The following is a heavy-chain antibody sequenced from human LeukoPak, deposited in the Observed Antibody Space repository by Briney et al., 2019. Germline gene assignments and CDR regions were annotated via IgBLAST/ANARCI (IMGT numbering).Heavy chain of an antibody. D-gene: IGHD3-22*01. J-gene: IGHJ4*02. CDR2: ISYDGSNK. CDR3: ANYYDSSGYFK. V-gene: IGHV3-30*18. Sequence: GGSLRLSCAASGFTFSSYGMHWVRQAPGKGLEWVAVISYDGSNKYYGDSVKGRFTISRDNSKNTLFLQMNSLRAEDTAVYYCANYYDSSGYFKWGQGTLVTVSS. CDR1: GFTFSSYG.